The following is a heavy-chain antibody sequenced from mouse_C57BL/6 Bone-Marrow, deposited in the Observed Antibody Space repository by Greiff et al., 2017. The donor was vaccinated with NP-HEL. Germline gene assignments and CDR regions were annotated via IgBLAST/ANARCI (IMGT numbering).Heavy chain of an antibody. D-gene: IGHD3-2*02. J-gene: IGHJ2*01. CDR1: GYTFTSYW. V-gene: IGHV1-55*01. CDR2: IYPGSGST. Sequence: QVQLQQPGAELVKPGASVKMSCKASGYTFTSYWITWVKQRPGQGLEWIGDIYPGSGSTNYNEKFKSKATLTVDTSSSTAYMQLSSLTSEDSAVYYGAREGGAAQAPYYFDYWGQGTTLTVSS. CDR3: AREGGAAQAPYYFDY.